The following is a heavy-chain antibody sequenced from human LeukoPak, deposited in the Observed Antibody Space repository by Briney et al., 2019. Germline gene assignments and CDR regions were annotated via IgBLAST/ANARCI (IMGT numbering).Heavy chain of an antibody. CDR1: GASISTYY. CDR2: ISNSGNT. V-gene: IGHV4-59*01. D-gene: IGHD1-1*01. Sequence: SETLSLTCTVSGASISTYYWSWLRQPPGAGLEWIGYISNSGNTNYNPSLKSRVTISVDTSKNQLSLRLSSVTAADTAMYHCVKLQQNTGEWAFDIWGQGTMVSVSS. CDR3: VKLQQNTGEWAFDI. J-gene: IGHJ3*02.